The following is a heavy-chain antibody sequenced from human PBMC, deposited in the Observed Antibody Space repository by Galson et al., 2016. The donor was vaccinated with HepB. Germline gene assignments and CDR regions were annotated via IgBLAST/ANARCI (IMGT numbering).Heavy chain of an antibody. Sequence: SLRLSCAASGFTFNHTWMSWVRQAPGKGLEWVGRIKSKPEGATTDYAAAVNGRFTISRDDSQTTLFLHMNSLRTEDTAVYYCSSEPFYDFWNDSDFDYWGQGALVIVSS. CDR2: IKSKPEGATT. J-gene: IGHJ4*02. CDR3: SSEPFYDFWNDSDFDY. D-gene: IGHD3/OR15-3a*01. V-gene: IGHV3-15*01. CDR1: GFTFNHTW.